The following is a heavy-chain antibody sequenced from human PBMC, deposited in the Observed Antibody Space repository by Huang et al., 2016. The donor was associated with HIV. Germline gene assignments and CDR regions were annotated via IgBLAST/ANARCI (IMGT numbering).Heavy chain of an antibody. CDR2: SNDNGYT. CDR3: ARASWYEPRSWYFGL. Sequence: QVQLQQWGAGLLKPSETLSLTCAGYGGSVIGHYWSWIRPPPGKGLEWMAESNDNGYTNYNPSRKSGVTISVHTSRNQFSLKLNSVTAADAAVYYCARASWYEPRSWYFGLWGRGTLVTVSS. D-gene: IGHD6-13*01. J-gene: IGHJ2*01. CDR1: GGSVIGHY. V-gene: IGHV4-34*01.